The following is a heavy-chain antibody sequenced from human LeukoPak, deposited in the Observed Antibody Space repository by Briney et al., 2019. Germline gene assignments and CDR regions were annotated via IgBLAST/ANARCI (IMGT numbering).Heavy chain of an antibody. J-gene: IGHJ4*02. CDR1: VFTVSSDS. D-gene: IGHD4-17*01. CDR3: AREELTTVKGRRYFDY. CDR2: IYSGGST. Sequence: PGGSLRLSCTVSVFTVSSDSMSWVRQAPGKGLEWVSFIYSGGSTHYSDSVKGRFTIYRDNSKNTLYLQMNSLRAEDTAVYYCAREELTTVKGRRYFDYWGQGTLVTVSS. V-gene: IGHV3-53*01.